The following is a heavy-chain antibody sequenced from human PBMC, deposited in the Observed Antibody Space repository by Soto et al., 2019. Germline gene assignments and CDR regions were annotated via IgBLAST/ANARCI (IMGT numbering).Heavy chain of an antibody. CDR2: ISFDGRNK. Sequence: QVLLVESGGGVVQPGRSLRLSCAASGFTFSTYAMHWVRQAPGEGLEWVAVISFDGRNKFHADSVKGRFTISRDNSKNTLYLQMDSLRVEDTAVYYYARGLQGIAAAGFDYWGQGALVTVSS. J-gene: IGHJ4*02. CDR3: ARGLQGIAAAGFDY. V-gene: IGHV3-30*04. CDR1: GFTFSTYA. D-gene: IGHD6-13*01.